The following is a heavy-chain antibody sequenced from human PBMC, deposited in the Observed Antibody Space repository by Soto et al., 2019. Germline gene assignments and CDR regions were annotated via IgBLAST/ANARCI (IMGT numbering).Heavy chain of an antibody. CDR3: ARESGWAFDY. V-gene: IGHV4-61*01. D-gene: IGHD6-19*01. CDR1: GGSVSSGIAY. CDR2: IYYSGST. Sequence: LXLTCTVYGGSVSSGIAYWIWIRQPPGKGLEWIAYIYYSGSTNSNPSLKSRVTISVDTSKNLFSLKLSSVTAADTAVYYCARESGWAFDYWGQGTLVTVSS. J-gene: IGHJ4*02.